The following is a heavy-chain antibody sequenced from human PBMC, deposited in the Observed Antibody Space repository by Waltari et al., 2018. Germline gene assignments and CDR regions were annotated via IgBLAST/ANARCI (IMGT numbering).Heavy chain of an antibody. CDR3: ARPLRFIAWFDP. D-gene: IGHD3-3*01. V-gene: IGHV4-39*01. CDR2: IYYSGST. Sequence: QLQLHASGPGLVKPSETLSLTCNVSGGSISNNNYYWAWIRQPPGKGLEWIGSIYYSGSTYYNPSLKSRLTISVDTSKNQFSLKLNSVTAADSAVYYCARPLRFIAWFDPWGQGTLVTVSS. CDR1: GGSISNNNYY. J-gene: IGHJ5*02.